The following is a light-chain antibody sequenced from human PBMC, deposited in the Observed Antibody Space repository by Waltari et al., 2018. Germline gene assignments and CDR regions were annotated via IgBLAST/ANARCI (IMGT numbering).Light chain of an antibody. V-gene: IGKV3-20*01. CDR2: DAS. CDR3: QKNESVPAT. CDR1: QTFSSSY. Sequence: DIVLTQSPGTLSLSPGERATLSCRASQTFSSSYLAWYQQKPGQAPRLLIYDASTRATGIPDRVSGSWFWTDFSLTISRLEPEDFAVYYCQKNESVPATFGQGTKVEIK. J-gene: IGKJ1*01.